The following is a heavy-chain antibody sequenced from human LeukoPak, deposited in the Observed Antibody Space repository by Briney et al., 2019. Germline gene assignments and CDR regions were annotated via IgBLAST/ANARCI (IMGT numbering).Heavy chain of an antibody. J-gene: IGHJ4*02. V-gene: IGHV4-39*07. Sequence: SSETLSLTCTVSGGSISSSSYYWDWIRQPPGKGLEWIASIYYSGSTYYNPSLKSRVTISVDTSKNQFSLKLSSVTAADTAVYYCARDYQGGYGDKTVDYWGQGTLVTVSS. CDR2: IYYSGST. CDR3: ARDYQGGYGDKTVDY. D-gene: IGHD5-18*01. CDR1: GGSISSSSYY.